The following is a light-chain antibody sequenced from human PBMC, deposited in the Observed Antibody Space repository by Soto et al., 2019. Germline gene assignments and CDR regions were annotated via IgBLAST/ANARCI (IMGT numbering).Light chain of an antibody. J-gene: IGKJ1*01. CDR3: QQSYSTTWT. Sequence: EIVLTQSPGTLSVSPGEGATLSCRASQSVTNDYLAWYQQRPGQAPRLLIYGATRRASGFPDRFTGSGSGTDFTLTINRLEPEDFATYSCQQSYSTTWTFGQGTKVEIK. CDR1: QSVTNDY. V-gene: IGKV3-20*01. CDR2: GAT.